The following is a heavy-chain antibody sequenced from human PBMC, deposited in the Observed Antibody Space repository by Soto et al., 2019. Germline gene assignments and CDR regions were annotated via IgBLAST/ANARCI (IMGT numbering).Heavy chain of an antibody. CDR2: INQDGSER. CDR1: GFTFSAYW. CDR3: ARGQVSFDN. J-gene: IGHJ4*02. V-gene: IGHV3-7*01. Sequence: GGSLRLSCAASGFTFSAYWMSWVRQAPGKGLEWVANINQDGSERYYVDSVEGRFTISRDNAKTSLYLQMDSLRAEDKAVYYCARGQVSFDNWGQGTLVTVSS.